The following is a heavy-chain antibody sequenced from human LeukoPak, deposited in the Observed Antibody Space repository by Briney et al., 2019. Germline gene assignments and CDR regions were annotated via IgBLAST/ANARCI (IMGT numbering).Heavy chain of an antibody. V-gene: IGHV3-23*01. CDR2: ISGSGDGT. D-gene: IGHD6-13*01. Sequence: GGSLRLSCTSSGFTFSSDAMTWVRQAPGKGLEWVSSISGSGDGTYYADSVKSRFTISRDNSKNSLYLQMNSLRAEDTAEYYCARVGRGIAAAGFGAFDIRGQGTMVTVSS. CDR3: ARVGRGIAAAGFGAFDI. CDR1: GFTFSSDA. J-gene: IGHJ3*02.